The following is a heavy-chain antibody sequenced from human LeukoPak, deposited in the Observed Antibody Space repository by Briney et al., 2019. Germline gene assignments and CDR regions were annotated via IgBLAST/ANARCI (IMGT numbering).Heavy chain of an antibody. D-gene: IGHD6-19*01. V-gene: IGHV3-53*01. CDR3: ARDLRQAGWVFDY. Sequence: GGSLRLSCAASGFTVSSNYMSWVRQAPGKGLEWVSVIYSGGSTYYADSVKGRFTISRDNSKNTPYLQMNSLRAEDTAVYYCARDLRQAGWVFDYWGQGTLVTVSS. CDR2: IYSGGST. CDR1: GFTVSSNY. J-gene: IGHJ4*02.